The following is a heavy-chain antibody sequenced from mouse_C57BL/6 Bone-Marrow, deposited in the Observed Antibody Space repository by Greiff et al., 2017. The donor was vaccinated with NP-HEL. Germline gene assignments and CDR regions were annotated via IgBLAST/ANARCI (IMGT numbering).Heavy chain of an antibody. CDR2: IDPSDSYT. J-gene: IGHJ2*01. D-gene: IGHD4-1*01. Sequence: QVQLQQPGAELVKPGASVKLSCKASGYTFTSYWMQWVKQRPGQGLEWIGEIDPSDSYTNYNQKFKGKATLTVDTSSSTAYMQLSSLTSEDSAVYYCARNGRGPFDYWGQGTTLTVSS. CDR1: GYTFTSYW. V-gene: IGHV1-50*01. CDR3: ARNGRGPFDY.